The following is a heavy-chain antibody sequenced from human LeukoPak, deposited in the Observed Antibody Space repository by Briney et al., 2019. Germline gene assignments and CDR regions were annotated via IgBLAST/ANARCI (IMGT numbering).Heavy chain of an antibody. Sequence: GGSLRLSCAASGFTFSSYAMSWVRQAPGKGLEWVSAISGSGGSTYYADSVKGRFTISRDNSKNTLYLQMNSLGAEDTAVYYCAKGTSIAAAAPGGYWGQGTLVTVSS. CDR3: AKGTSIAAAAPGGY. D-gene: IGHD6-13*01. CDR2: ISGSGGST. J-gene: IGHJ4*02. V-gene: IGHV3-23*01. CDR1: GFTFSSYA.